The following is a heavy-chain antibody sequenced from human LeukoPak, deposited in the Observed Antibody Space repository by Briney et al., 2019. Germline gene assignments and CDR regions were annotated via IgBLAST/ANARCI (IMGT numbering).Heavy chain of an antibody. Sequence: PGGSLRLSCAASGFTFSSYSMNWVRQAPGKGLEWVSSISSSSSYIYYADSVKGRFTISRGNAKNSLYLQMNSLRAEDTAVYYCARESGGWYMRYFDYWGQGTLVTVSS. CDR1: GFTFSSYS. CDR2: ISSSSSYI. CDR3: ARESGGWYMRYFDY. D-gene: IGHD6-19*01. V-gene: IGHV3-21*01. J-gene: IGHJ4*02.